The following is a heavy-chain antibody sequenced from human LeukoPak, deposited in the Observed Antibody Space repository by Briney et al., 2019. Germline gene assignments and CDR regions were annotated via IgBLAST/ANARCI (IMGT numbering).Heavy chain of an antibody. CDR3: ARAARDYDILTGYDY. J-gene: IGHJ4*02. Sequence: PSETLSLTCTVSGYSISSGYYWGWIRQPPGKGLEWIGSIYHSGSTYYNPSLKSRVTISEDTSKNQFSLRLSSVTAADTAVYYCARAARDYDILTGYDYWGQGTLVIVSS. CDR2: IYHSGST. V-gene: IGHV4-38-2*02. D-gene: IGHD3-9*01. CDR1: GYSISSGYY.